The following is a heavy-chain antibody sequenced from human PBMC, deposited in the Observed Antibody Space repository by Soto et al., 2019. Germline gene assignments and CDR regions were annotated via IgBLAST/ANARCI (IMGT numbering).Heavy chain of an antibody. V-gene: IGHV3-33*01. CDR2: IWYDDGSNK. CDR3: ARANCGGDCSVLDY. CDR1: GFTLRSYA. Sequence: QVQLVESGGGVVQPGRSLRLSCAASGFTLRSYAMHWVRQAPGKGLEWVAIIWYDDGSNKYYADSVKGRFTISRDNSKNTVYLQLPSLRADDTAVYYCARANCGGDCSVLDYWGQGTLVTVSS. J-gene: IGHJ4*02. D-gene: IGHD2-21*02.